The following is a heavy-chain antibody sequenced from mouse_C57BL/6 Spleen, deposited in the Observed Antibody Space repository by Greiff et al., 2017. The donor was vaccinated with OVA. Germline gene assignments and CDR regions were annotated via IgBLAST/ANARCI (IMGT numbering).Heavy chain of an antibody. D-gene: IGHD2-3*01. J-gene: IGHJ4*01. CDR3: ARHKIYDGYYNAMDY. CDR1: GFSLTSYG. Sequence: VKLVESGPGLVAPSQSLSITCTVSGFSLTSYGVHWVRQPPGKGLEWLVVIWSDGSTTYNSALKSRLSISKDNSKSQVFLKRNLLQTDSTALYYCARHKIYDGYYNAMDYWGQGTSVTVSS. CDR2: IWSDGST. V-gene: IGHV2-6-1*01.